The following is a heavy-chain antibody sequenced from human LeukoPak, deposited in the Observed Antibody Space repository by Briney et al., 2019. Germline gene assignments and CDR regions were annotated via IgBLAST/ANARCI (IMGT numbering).Heavy chain of an antibody. D-gene: IGHD1-26*01. V-gene: IGHV3-7*01. CDR1: GFTFSSYW. CDR2: KKQDGSEK. Sequence: PGGSLRLSCAASGFTFSSYWMSWVRQAPGKGLEWVANKKQDGSEKYYVDSVKGRFTISRDNSKNTLYLQMNSLRAEDTAVYYCARDKYPGSGSYHIFDYWGQGTLVTVSS. CDR3: ARDKYPGSGSYHIFDY. J-gene: IGHJ4*02.